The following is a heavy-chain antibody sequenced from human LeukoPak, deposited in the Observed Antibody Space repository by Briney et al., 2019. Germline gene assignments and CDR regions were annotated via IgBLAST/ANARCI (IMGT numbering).Heavy chain of an antibody. Sequence: SETLSLTCTVSGGSIGSYYWSWIRQPPGKGLEWIGYIYYSGSTNYNPSLKSRVTISVDTSKNQFSLKLSSVTAADTAVYYCAREAVDTAMVPSYFDYWGQGTLVTVSS. J-gene: IGHJ4*02. CDR1: GGSIGSYY. CDR2: IYYSGST. CDR3: AREAVDTAMVPSYFDY. V-gene: IGHV4-59*01. D-gene: IGHD5-18*01.